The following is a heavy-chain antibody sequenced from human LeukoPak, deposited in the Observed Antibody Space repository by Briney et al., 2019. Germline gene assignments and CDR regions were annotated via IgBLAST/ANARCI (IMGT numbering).Heavy chain of an antibody. Sequence: GGSLRLSCAASGFTFDDYAMHWVRQAPGKGLEWVSGINWNSDRIDYADSVKGRFTISRDNAKNSLYLQMNSLRAEDTALYYCAKDSSSSPYYGMDVWGQGTTVTVSS. CDR1: GFTFDDYA. V-gene: IGHV3-9*01. CDR3: AKDSSSSPYYGMDV. J-gene: IGHJ6*02. D-gene: IGHD6-6*01. CDR2: INWNSDRI.